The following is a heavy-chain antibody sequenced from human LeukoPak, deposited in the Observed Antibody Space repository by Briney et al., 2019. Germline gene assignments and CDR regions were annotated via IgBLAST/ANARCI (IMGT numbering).Heavy chain of an antibody. CDR2: TYFRSKWSN. D-gene: IGHD5/OR15-5a*01. CDR1: GDSVSSPRVT. J-gene: IGHJ3*01. CDR3: ARMSYNAFHL. V-gene: IGHV6-1*01. Sequence: SQTPSHTRAISGDSVSSPRVTWDWIRHSPSRGLEWLGITYFRSKWSNDYAVAVRGRIAISSDTSKNQHSLHLNSVAPEDSAVYYCARMSYNAFHLWGQGTLVTVSS.